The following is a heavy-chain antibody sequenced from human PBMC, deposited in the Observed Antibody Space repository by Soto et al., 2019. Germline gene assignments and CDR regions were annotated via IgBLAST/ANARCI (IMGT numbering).Heavy chain of an antibody. V-gene: IGHV4-31*03. CDR1: GGSISSGGYY. CDR3: ARSTRYSGPVDY. J-gene: IGHJ4*02. D-gene: IGHD5-12*01. CDR2: IYYSGST. Sequence: SEPLSLTCTVSGGSISSGGYYWSWTRQHPGKGLEWIGYIYYSGSTYYNPSLKSRVTISVDTSKNQFSLKLSSVTAADTAVYYCARSTRYSGPVDYWGQGTLVTVSS.